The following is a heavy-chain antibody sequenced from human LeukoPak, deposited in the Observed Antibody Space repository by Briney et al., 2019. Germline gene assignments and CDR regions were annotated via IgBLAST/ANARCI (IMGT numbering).Heavy chain of an antibody. CDR3: AKESPHFDY. CDR1: GLTFSSYA. Sequence: GGSLRLSCAASGLTFSSYAMSWVRQAPGKGLEWVSTISGSGGTTYYVDSVKGRFTISRVNSKNTLYLQMNSLRAEDTAIYYCAKESPHFDYWGQGTLVTVSS. CDR2: ISGSGGTT. V-gene: IGHV3-23*01. J-gene: IGHJ4*02.